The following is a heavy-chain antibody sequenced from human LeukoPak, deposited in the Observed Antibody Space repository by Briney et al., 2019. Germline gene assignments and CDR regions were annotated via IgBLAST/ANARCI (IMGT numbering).Heavy chain of an antibody. V-gene: IGHV5-51*01. J-gene: IGHJ5*02. Sequence: GESLKISCQGSGYSFTSYWIGWVRQMPGKGLEWMGIIYPGDSDTRYSPSFQGQVTISADKSISTAYLQWSSLKASDTAMYYCARRLRYDSSGYLENSINWFDPWGQGTLVTVSS. CDR1: GYSFTSYW. D-gene: IGHD3-22*01. CDR3: ARRLRYDSSGYLENSINWFDP. CDR2: IYPGDSDT.